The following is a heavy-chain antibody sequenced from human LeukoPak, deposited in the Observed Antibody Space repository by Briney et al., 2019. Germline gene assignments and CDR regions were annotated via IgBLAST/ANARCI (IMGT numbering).Heavy chain of an antibody. Sequence: ASETLSLTCAVYGGSFSGYYWSWIRQPPGKGLEWIGEINHSRSTNYNPSLKSRVTISVDTSKNQFSLKLSSVTAADTAVYYCARGLGYSYGIDYWGQGTLVTVSS. V-gene: IGHV4-34*01. CDR3: ARGLGYSYGIDY. CDR1: GGSFSGYY. J-gene: IGHJ4*02. D-gene: IGHD5-18*01. CDR2: INHSRST.